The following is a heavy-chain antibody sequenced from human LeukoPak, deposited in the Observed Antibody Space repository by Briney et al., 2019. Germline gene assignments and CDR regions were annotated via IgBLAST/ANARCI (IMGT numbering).Heavy chain of an antibody. Sequence: PGGSLRLSCAASGFTFSSYAMHWVRQAPGKGLEWVAVISYDGSNKYYADSVKGRFTISRDDAKNMMFLQMNSLRADDTAVYYCVRDFRSADYWGQGILVTVSS. CDR1: GFTFSSYA. J-gene: IGHJ4*02. CDR2: ISYDGSNK. CDR3: VRDFRSADY. V-gene: IGHV3-30*04.